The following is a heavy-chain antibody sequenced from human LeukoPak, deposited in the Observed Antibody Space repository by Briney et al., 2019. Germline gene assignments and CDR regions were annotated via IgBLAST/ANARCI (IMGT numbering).Heavy chain of an antibody. J-gene: IGHJ3*02. Sequence: PSETLSLTCAVSGGSISSSNWWSWVRQPPGKGLEWVSSISSSSSYIYYADSMKGRFTISRDNAKKSLYLQMNSLRAEDTAVYYCARDSSGYGFRAFDIWGQGTMVTVSS. D-gene: IGHD5-12*01. CDR2: ISSSSSYI. V-gene: IGHV3-21*01. CDR3: ARDSSGYGFRAFDI. CDR1: GGSISSSN.